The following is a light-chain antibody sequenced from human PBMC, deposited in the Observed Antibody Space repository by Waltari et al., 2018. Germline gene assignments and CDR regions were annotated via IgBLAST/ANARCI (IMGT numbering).Light chain of an antibody. V-gene: IGLV2-14*01. CDR2: EVT. Sequence: HSALTQPASVSGSPGQSITIPCPGTSSAIGVDNSVPLSQRYPGKAPKVIIYEVTKRPSGVSNRFSGSKSGNTASLTISGLQAEDEADYYCSSYSTISSPVQFGGGTTLTVL. J-gene: IGLJ2*01. CDR1: SSAIGVDNS. CDR3: SSYSTISSPVQ.